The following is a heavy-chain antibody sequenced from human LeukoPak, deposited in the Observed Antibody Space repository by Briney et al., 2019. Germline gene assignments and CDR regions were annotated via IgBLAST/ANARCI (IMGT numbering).Heavy chain of an antibody. D-gene: IGHD3-22*01. CDR3: AKALGYYYDSSGYYLSN. CDR1: GFTFSSYA. Sequence: PGRSLRLSCAASGFTFSSYAMSWVRQAPGKGLEWVSAISGSGGSTYYADSVKGRFTISRDNSKNTLYLQMNSLRAEDTAVYYCAKALGYYYDSSGYYLSNWGQGTLVTVSS. J-gene: IGHJ4*02. CDR2: ISGSGGST. V-gene: IGHV3-23*01.